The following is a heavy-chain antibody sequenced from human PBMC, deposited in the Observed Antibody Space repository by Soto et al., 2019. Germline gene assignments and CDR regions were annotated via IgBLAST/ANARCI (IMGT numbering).Heavy chain of an antibody. J-gene: IGHJ4*02. Sequence: KASETLSLTCTVSGGSIANNNYFWGCFRQPPGKGLEWIGSAAYSGGTYKNPSLKSRVTVSVDTSKNQFSLKLTSVTAADTAVYYCAKVVVGATSHSDFDSWGQGTLVTVSS. D-gene: IGHD2-15*01. CDR3: AKVVVGATSHSDFDS. CDR2: AAYSGGT. V-gene: IGHV4-39*01. CDR1: GGSIANNNYF.